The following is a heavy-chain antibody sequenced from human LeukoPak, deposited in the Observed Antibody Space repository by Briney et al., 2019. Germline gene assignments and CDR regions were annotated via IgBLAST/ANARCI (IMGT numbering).Heavy chain of an antibody. J-gene: IGHJ4*02. CDR3: AKDYYDSSGYSFHLYDY. V-gene: IGHV3-23*01. CDR2: ISGSGGST. CDR1: GFTFSRYA. D-gene: IGHD3-22*01. Sequence: GGSLTLSCAASGFTFSRYAMSWVRQAPGKGLAWVSAISGSGGSTYYADSVKGRFTISRDNSKNTLYLQMNSLRAEDTAVYYCAKDYYDSSGYSFHLYDYWGQGTLVTVSS.